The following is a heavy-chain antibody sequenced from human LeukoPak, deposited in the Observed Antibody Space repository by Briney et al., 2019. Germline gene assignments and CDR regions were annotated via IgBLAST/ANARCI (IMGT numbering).Heavy chain of an antibody. Sequence: ASVKVSCKASGYTFTSYDINWVRQATGQGLEWMGWMNPDSGNTGYAQKFQGRVTMTRNTSISTAYMELSSLRSEDTAVYYCARGRRYCSGGSCYYSFEYWGRGNLVTVSS. J-gene: IGHJ4*02. CDR1: GYTFTSYD. CDR3: ARGRRYCSGGSCYYSFEY. V-gene: IGHV1-8*01. CDR2: MNPDSGNT. D-gene: IGHD2-15*01.